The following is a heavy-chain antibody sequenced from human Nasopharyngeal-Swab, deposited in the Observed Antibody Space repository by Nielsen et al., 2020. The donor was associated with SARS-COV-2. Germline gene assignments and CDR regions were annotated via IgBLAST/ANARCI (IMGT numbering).Heavy chain of an antibody. CDR2: IAHDASNE. Sequence: GGSLRLSCAASGFTFSTYHMNWVRQAPGKGLEWVAFIAHDASNEYYGDSVKGRFSISRDSSKNTLYLQMDSLRGEDTAVYYCARDAPAHYGAFYWGRGTLVTVSS. CDR3: ARDAPAHYGAFY. V-gene: IGHV3-30*03. CDR1: GFTFSTYH. D-gene: IGHD4-17*01. J-gene: IGHJ4*02.